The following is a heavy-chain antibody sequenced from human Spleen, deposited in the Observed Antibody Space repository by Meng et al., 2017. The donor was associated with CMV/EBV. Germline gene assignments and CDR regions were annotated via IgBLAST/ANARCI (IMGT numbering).Heavy chain of an antibody. CDR3: ARRGPGSWVTFDL. D-gene: IGHD3-10*01. J-gene: IGHJ3*01. V-gene: IGHV3-11*04. CDR1: GFSFSDYY. CDR2: ISGSGTTI. Sequence: GGSLRLSCAASGFSFSDYYINWIRQAPGKGLDWVSYISGSGTTIYYADSVKGRFTISRDNAKNSLYLQMNSLRDGDTAVYYCARRGPGSWVTFDLWGQGTMVTVSS.